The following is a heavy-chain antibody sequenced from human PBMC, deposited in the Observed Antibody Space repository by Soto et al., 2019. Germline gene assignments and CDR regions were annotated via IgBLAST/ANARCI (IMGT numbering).Heavy chain of an antibody. J-gene: IGHJ6*02. V-gene: IGHV1-18*01. D-gene: IGHD3-10*01. Sequence: ASVKVSCKASGYTFTSYGISWVRQAPGQGLEWMGWISPYNGNTNYAQKLQGRVTMTTDTSTSTAYMDLRSLRSDDTAVYYCARGIGGWFGVAYYYGMDVWGQGTTVSVSS. CDR2: ISPYNGNT. CDR1: GYTFTSYG. CDR3: ARGIGGWFGVAYYYGMDV.